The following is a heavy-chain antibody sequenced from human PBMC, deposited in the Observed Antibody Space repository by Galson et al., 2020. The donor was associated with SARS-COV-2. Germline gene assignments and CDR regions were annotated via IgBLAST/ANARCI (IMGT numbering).Heavy chain of an antibody. J-gene: IGHJ6*02. CDR3: ASGEPHYYYYYGMDV. Sequence: NSGGSLRLSCAASGFTFSSYSMNWVRQAPGKGLEWVSSISSSSSYIYCADSVKGRFTISRDNAKNSLSLQMNSLRAEDTAVYYCASGEPHYYYYYGMDVWGQGTTVTVSS. CDR2: ISSSSSYI. V-gene: IGHV3-21*01. CDR1: GFTFSSYS.